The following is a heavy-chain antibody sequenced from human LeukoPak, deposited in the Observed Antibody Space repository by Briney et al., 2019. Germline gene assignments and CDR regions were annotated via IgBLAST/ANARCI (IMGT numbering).Heavy chain of an antibody. CDR1: GYTFTGYY. CDR2: INPNSGGT. J-gene: IGHJ6*03. CDR3: ARDQGWELQNWAYYYYYYMDV. D-gene: IGHD1-26*01. V-gene: IGHV1-2*02. Sequence: ASVKVSCKTSGYTFTGYYMHWVRQAPGQGLEWMGWINPNSGGTNYAQKFQGRVTMTRDTSISTAYMELSRLRSDDTAVYYCARDQGWELQNWAYYYYYYMDVWGKGTTVTISS.